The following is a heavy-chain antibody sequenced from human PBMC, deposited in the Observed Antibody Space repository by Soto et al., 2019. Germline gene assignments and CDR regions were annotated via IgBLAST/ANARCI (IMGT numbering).Heavy chain of an antibody. Sequence: GGSLRLSCAASGFTFSSYAMSWVRQAPGKGLEWVSAISGSGGSTYYADSVKGRFTISRDNSKNTLYLQMNSLRAEDTAVYYCAKDIVVVPAATYYYYYGMDVWGQGTTVTVS. CDR3: AKDIVVVPAATYYYYYGMDV. CDR2: ISGSGGST. J-gene: IGHJ6*02. D-gene: IGHD2-2*01. CDR1: GFTFSSYA. V-gene: IGHV3-23*01.